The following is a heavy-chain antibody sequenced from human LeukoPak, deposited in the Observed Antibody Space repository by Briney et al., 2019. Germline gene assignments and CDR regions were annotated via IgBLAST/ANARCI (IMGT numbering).Heavy chain of an antibody. Sequence: SETLSLTCTVSGGSISSGGYYWSWIRQPPGKGLEWIGEINHSGSTNYNPSLKSRVTISIDTSKNQFSLKLSSVTAADTAVYYCARGYYYYYMDVWSKGTTVTVSS. J-gene: IGHJ6*03. V-gene: IGHV4-39*07. CDR1: GGSISSGGYY. CDR2: INHSGST. CDR3: ARGYYYYYMDV.